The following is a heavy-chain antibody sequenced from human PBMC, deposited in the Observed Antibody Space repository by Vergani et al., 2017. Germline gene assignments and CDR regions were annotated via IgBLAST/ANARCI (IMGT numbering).Heavy chain of an antibody. CDR1: GFTFNDYS. D-gene: IGHD3-10*01. V-gene: IGHV3-48*01. Sequence: EVQLVESGGGLIQPGGSLRLSCAASGFTFNDYSMNWVRQAPGKGLEWVSYISSRSSTIYYADSVKGRFIISRDNAKNSLYLQMNSLRAEDTAVYYCAGGTRSVGFGDPNWFDPWGQGTLVTVSS. J-gene: IGHJ5*02. CDR3: AGGTRSVGFGDPNWFDP. CDR2: ISSRSSTI.